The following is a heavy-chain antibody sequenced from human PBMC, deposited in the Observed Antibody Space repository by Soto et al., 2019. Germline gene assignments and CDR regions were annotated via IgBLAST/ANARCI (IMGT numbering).Heavy chain of an antibody. D-gene: IGHD1-1*01. CDR3: VKGYWKGDV. CDR1: GFTVSTYA. V-gene: IGHV3-23*01. J-gene: IGHJ6*02. CDR2: ISDSGGSI. Sequence: EVQLLESGGGLVQPGGSLRLSCAASGFTVSTYAMNWVRQAPGNGLEWVSAISDSGGSIHYADSVKGRFTISRDNSKNTLYLQMNSLRDEDTAVYHCVKGYWKGDVWGQGTTVTVSS.